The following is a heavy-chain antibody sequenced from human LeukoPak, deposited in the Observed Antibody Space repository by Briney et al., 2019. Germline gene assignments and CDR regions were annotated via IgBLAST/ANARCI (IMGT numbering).Heavy chain of an antibody. CDR2: IIPILGIA. J-gene: IGHJ4*02. D-gene: IGHD3-22*01. CDR3: ARENYDSSGYYYYDY. CDR1: GGTFSSYA. V-gene: IGHV1-69*04. Sequence: SVKVSCKASGGTFSSYAISWVRQAPGQGLEWMGRIIPILGIAKYAQKFQGRVTITADKSTSTAYMELSSLRSEDTAVYYCARENYDSSGYYYYDYWGQGTLVTVSS.